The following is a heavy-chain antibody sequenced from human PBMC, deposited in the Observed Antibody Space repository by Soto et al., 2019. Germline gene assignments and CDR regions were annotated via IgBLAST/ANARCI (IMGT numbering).Heavy chain of an antibody. CDR3: ARGRGRYSSGWSWFDP. CDR1: GGTIRSPDW. Sequence: SETLSLTCGVSGGTIRSPDWWTWVRQPPGKGLEWIGEIFQSGSTNYTPSLESRVTISVDKSKNQFSLTLTSVTAADTAVYFCARGRGRYSSGWSWFDPWGQGILVTVSA. CDR2: IFQSGST. J-gene: IGHJ5*02. V-gene: IGHV4-4*02. D-gene: IGHD6-19*01.